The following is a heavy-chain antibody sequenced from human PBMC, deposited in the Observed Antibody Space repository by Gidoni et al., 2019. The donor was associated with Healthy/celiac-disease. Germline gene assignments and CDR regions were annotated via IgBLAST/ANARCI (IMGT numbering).Heavy chain of an antibody. V-gene: IGHV4-34*01. CDR1: GGSFSGYY. CDR3: ARGTGIAVAGGFLPY. J-gene: IGHJ4*02. Sequence: QVQLQQWGAGLLKPSETLSLTCDVYGGSFSGYYWSWIRQPPGKGLEWIGEINHSGSTNYNPSLKSRVTISVDTSKNQFSLKLSSVTAADTAVYYCARGTGIAVAGGFLPYWGQGTLVTVSS. CDR2: INHSGST. D-gene: IGHD6-19*01.